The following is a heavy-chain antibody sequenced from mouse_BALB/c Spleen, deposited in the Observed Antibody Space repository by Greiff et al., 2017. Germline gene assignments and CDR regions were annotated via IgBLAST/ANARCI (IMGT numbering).Heavy chain of an antibody. Sequence: QVQLQQSGAELVRPGASVTLSCKASGYTFTDYEMHWVKQTPVHGLEWIGAIDPETGGTAYNQKFKGKATLTADKSSSTAYMELRSLTSEDSAVYYCTRDDGYYGFAYWGQGTLVTVSA. CDR2: IDPETGGT. CDR3: TRDDGYYGFAY. J-gene: IGHJ3*01. CDR1: GYTFTDYE. V-gene: IGHV1-15*01. D-gene: IGHD2-3*01.